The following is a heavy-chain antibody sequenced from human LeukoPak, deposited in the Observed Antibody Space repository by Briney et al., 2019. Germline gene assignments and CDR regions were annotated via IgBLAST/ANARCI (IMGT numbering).Heavy chain of an antibody. Sequence: ASVKVSCKASGYTFTNYGISWVRQAPGQGLEWMGWISAYNGDTNYAQKLQGRVTMTTDTSTSTAYMELRSLRSDDTAVYYCARVLGVGSGSYYWFDPWGQGTLVTVSS. CDR3: ARVLGVGSGSYYWFDP. V-gene: IGHV1-18*01. J-gene: IGHJ5*02. D-gene: IGHD3-10*01. CDR2: ISAYNGDT. CDR1: GYTFTNYG.